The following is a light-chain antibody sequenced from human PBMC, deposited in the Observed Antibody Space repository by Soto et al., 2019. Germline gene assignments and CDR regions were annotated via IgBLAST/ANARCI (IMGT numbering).Light chain of an antibody. J-gene: IGLJ1*01. CDR3: QVWHRRSDHYV. V-gene: IGLV3-21*02. CDR2: NDD. CDR1: NIGNIN. Sequence: SYELTQPPSVSVAPGQTATITCGGDNIGNINVHWYQQRPGLAPILVVYNDDDRPSEIPARFSGSNSGNTATLTISRVEAGDEADYYCQVWHRRSDHYVFGTGTKVTVL.